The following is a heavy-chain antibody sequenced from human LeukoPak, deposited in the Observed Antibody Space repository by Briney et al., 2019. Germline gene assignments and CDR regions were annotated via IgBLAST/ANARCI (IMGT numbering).Heavy chain of an antibody. CDR3: ARAADVVTHPGKYNWFDP. V-gene: IGHV4-39*07. CDR1: GGSISSSSYY. D-gene: IGHD3-22*01. Sequence: SETLSLTCTVSGGSISSSSYYWGWIRQPPGKGLEWIGSIYYSGSTYYNPSLKSRVTISVDTSKNQFSLKLSSVTAADTAVYYCARAADVVTHPGKYNWFDPWGQGTLVTVSS. J-gene: IGHJ5*02. CDR2: IYYSGST.